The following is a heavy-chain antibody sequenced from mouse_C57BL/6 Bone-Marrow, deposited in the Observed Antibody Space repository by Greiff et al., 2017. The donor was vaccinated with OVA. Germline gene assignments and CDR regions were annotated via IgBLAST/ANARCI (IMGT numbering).Heavy chain of an antibody. J-gene: IGHJ3*01. CDR3: ARQDGYSWFAY. V-gene: IGHV5-6*01. Sequence: EVQLVESGGDLVKPGGSLKLSCAASGFTFSSYGMSWVRQTPDKRLEWVATISSGGSYTYYPDSVKGRFTISRDNAKNTLYLQMSSLTSEDTAMYYCARQDGYSWFAYWGQGTLVTVSA. CDR2: ISSGGSYT. D-gene: IGHD2-3*01. CDR1: GFTFSSYG.